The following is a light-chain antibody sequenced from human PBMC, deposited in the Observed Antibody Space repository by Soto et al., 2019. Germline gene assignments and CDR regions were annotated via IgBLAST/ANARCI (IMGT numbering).Light chain of an antibody. Sequence: YRRERAKISGSASQSIASYVAWYQQKPGQAPRLVIYGASNRATGIPARFSGSASGRDFTLTICGLEAEDYPLYCCQQLPAWLRNSFAQGTRLEI. CDR1: QSIASY. J-gene: IGKJ5*01. V-gene: IGKV3-11*02. CDR2: GAS. CDR3: QQLPAWLRNS.